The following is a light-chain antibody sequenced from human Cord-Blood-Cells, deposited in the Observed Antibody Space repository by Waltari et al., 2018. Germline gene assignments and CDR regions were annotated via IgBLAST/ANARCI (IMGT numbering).Light chain of an antibody. CDR3: CSYAGSYTVV. CDR2: DVS. J-gene: IGLJ2*01. V-gene: IGLV2-11*01. CDR1: SSDVGGYNY. Sequence: QSALTQPRSVSGSPGQSVTISCTGTSSDVGGYNYVSWYQQHPGQAPKLMIYDVSKRPSGVPDRFSGSKSGNMASLTISGLQAEDEADYYCCSYAGSYTVVFGGGTKLTVL.